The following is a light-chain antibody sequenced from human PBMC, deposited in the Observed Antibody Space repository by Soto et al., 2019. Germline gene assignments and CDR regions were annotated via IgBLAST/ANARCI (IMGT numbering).Light chain of an antibody. V-gene: IGKV3-20*01. CDR1: QIVSSSY. CDR2: GAS. J-gene: IGKJ3*01. CDR3: QQYGSSPGVT. Sequence: EIVMTQSPGTLSFSPGERATLSFTASQIVSSSYLAWYRQKPGQAPRLLIYGASSMASGIPDRFSGSGSGTDFTLTISRLEPEDFAVYYCQQYGSSPGVTFGPGTKVDIK.